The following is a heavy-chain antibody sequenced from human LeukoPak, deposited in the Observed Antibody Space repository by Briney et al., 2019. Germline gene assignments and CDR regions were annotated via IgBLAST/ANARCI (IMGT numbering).Heavy chain of an antibody. J-gene: IGHJ4*02. D-gene: IGHD3-22*01. V-gene: IGHV3-23*01. Sequence: PGGSLRLSCAASGFTFSSYAMSWVRQAPGKGLEWVSAISGSGGSTYYADSVKGRFTISRDNSKNTLYLQMNSLRAEDTAVYYCAKKPMRNYYDSSAQDYWGQGTLVTVSS. CDR2: ISGSGGST. CDR3: AKKPMRNYYDSSAQDY. CDR1: GFTFSSYA.